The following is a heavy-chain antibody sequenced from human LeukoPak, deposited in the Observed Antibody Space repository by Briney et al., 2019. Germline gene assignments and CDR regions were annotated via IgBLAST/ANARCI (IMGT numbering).Heavy chain of an antibody. D-gene: IGHD4-17*01. CDR3: ARGFVYGDYVN. V-gene: IGHV4-30-2*01. J-gene: IGHJ4*02. CDR2: IYHSGST. CDR1: GGSISGNY. Sequence: PSETLSLTCTVSGGSISGNYWNWIRQPPGKGLEWIGYIYHSGSTYYNPSLKSRVTISVDRSKNQFSLKLSSVTAADTAVYYCARGFVYGDYVNWGQGTLVTVSS.